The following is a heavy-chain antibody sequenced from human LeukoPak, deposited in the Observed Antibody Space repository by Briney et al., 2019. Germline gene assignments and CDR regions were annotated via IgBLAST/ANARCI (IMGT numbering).Heavy chain of an antibody. Sequence: PSETLSLTCTVSGGSISTTNYYWGWIRQPPGKGLEWIGEINHSGSTNYNPSLKSRVTISVDTSKNQFSLKLSSVTAADTAVYYCARGRRRSSSWYTATNWFDPWGQGTLVTVSS. D-gene: IGHD6-13*01. CDR2: INHSGST. V-gene: IGHV4-39*07. CDR3: ARGRRRSSSWYTATNWFDP. CDR1: GGSISTTNYY. J-gene: IGHJ5*02.